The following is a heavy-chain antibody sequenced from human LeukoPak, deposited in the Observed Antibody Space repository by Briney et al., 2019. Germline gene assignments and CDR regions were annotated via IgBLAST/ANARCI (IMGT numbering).Heavy chain of an antibody. CDR1: GFTFSRYW. D-gene: IGHD6-19*01. Sequence: WGSLRLSCVASGFTFSRYWMHWVRQAPGKGLVWVARINSDGSSTTYADSVKGRFTISRDNAKNMLYLQMSSLRAEDTAVYYCARKGAVAGTVDYWGQGTLVTVSS. J-gene: IGHJ4*02. CDR2: INSDGSST. CDR3: ARKGAVAGTVDY. V-gene: IGHV3-74*01.